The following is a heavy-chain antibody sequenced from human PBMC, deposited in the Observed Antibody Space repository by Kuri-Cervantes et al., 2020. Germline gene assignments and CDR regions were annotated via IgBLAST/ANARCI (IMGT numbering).Heavy chain of an antibody. V-gene: IGHV4-61*08. CDR1: GGSISSGDYD. J-gene: IGHJ6*02. D-gene: IGHD3-10*01. Sequence: GSLRLSCTVSGGSISSGDYDWSWIRQPPGKGLEWIGYIYYSGSTNYNPSLKSRVTISVDTSKNQFSLKLSSVTAADTAVYYCASAGRDRDYYYGMDVWGQGTTVTVSS. CDR2: IYYSGST. CDR3: ASAGRDRDYYYGMDV.